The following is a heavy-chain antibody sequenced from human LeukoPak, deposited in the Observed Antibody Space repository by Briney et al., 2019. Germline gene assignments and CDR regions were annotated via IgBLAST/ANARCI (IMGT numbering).Heavy chain of an antibody. J-gene: IGHJ4*02. V-gene: IGHV4-59*01. Sequence: PSETLSLTCTVSGGSISSYYWSWIRQPPGKGLEWIGYIYYSGSTNYNPSLKSRVTISVDTSKSQFSLKLSSVTAADTAVYYCAIAYDFWSGYYPYWGQGTLVTVSS. CDR2: IYYSGST. CDR3: AIAYDFWSGYYPY. D-gene: IGHD3-3*01. CDR1: GGSISSYY.